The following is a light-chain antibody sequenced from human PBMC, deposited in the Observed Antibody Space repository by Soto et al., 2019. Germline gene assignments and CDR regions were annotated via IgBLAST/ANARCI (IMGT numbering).Light chain of an antibody. J-gene: IGKJ4*01. Sequence: DVQMTQSPSSLSAFVGDRVTITCRASQGIAPYLAWFQQKPGKVPKLLIYATSTLQSGVPSRFSGSGSGTDFTLTINSLQAEDVAIYYCQQYYSSPLTFGGGTTVEIE. CDR2: ATS. V-gene: IGKV1-27*01. CDR3: QQYYSSPLT. CDR1: QGIAPY.